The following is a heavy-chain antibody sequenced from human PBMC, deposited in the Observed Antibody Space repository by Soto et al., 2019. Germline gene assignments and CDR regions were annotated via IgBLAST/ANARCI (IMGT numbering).Heavy chain of an antibody. J-gene: IGHJ6*02. D-gene: IGHD2-15*01. CDR3: ARVTVEVAETEDYYGLDV. Sequence: SETLSLTCSVSGVSITSYYWSWIRQSAGGGLEWMGRINTDGLSTYSPSFKSRLTMSLDTPKNQVSLRLISVTAADTAVYFCARVTVEVAETEDYYGLDVWGQGTTVTVSS. V-gene: IGHV4-4*07. CDR1: GVSITSYY. CDR2: INTDGLS.